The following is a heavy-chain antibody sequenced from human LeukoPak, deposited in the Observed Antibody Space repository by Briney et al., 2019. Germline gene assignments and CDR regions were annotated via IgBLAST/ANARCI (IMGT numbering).Heavy chain of an antibody. CDR1: GLTFSNYA. CDR2: ISYDGINK. V-gene: IGHV3-30-3*01. Sequence: GGSLRLSCAASGLTFSNYAIHWVRQAPGRGLEWVAVISYDGINKYYADSVKGRFTISRDNSKNTLYLQMNSLRAEDTAVYYCARFVYSHGRYYYDSSSPNNWFDPWGQGTLVTVSS. J-gene: IGHJ5*02. D-gene: IGHD3-22*01. CDR3: ARFVYSHGRYYYDSSSPNNWFDP.